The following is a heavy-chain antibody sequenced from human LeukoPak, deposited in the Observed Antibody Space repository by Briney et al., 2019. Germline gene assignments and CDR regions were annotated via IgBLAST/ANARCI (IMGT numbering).Heavy chain of an antibody. D-gene: IGHD3-16*01. J-gene: IGHJ4*02. Sequence: ASAKVSCKASGYTFTGYYMHWVRQAPGQGLEWMGWINPNSGGTNYAQKFQGSVTMTRDTSISTANMELSRLRSDDTAVYYCAVGDQLYFDYWGQGTLVTVSS. CDR2: INPNSGGT. V-gene: IGHV1-2*04. CDR1: GYTFTGYY. CDR3: AVGDQLYFDY.